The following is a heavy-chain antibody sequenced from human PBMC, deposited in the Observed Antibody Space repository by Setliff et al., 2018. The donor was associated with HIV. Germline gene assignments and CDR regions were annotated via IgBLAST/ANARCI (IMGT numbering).Heavy chain of an antibody. V-gene: IGHV1-3*04. CDR1: GYIFTMYT. D-gene: IGHD3-10*01. CDR3: AREPAGSGSGSFGF. Sequence: ASVKVSCKASGYIFTMYTMYWVRQAPGQRLEWMGRINTVNGNTKYSQNFQGRVTITRDTSANTANMELSSLRSEDTAVYYCAREPAGSGSGSFGFWGQGTLVTVS. J-gene: IGHJ4*02. CDR2: INTVNGNT.